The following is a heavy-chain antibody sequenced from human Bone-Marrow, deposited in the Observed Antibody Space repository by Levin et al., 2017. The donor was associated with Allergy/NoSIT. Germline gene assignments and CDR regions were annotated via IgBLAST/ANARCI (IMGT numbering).Heavy chain of an antibody. J-gene: IGHJ3*01. CDR1: GFTFSTYS. CDR3: ARDHRTADALDV. CDR2: IDISGTTI. V-gene: IGHV3-48*01. Sequence: PGGSLRLSCAASGFTFSTYSMNWVRQAPGKELEWISYIDISGTTIYYADSVLGRFAISRDNDKESLFLQMHSLKAEDTAVYYCARDHRTADALDVWGQGTTVTVSS. D-gene: IGHD1-1*01.